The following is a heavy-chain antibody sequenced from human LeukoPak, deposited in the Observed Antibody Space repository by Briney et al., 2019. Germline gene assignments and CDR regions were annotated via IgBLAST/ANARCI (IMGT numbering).Heavy chain of an antibody. CDR3: ERDRIGMITSGGVR. V-gene: IGHV4-34*01. CDR2: INHSGST. D-gene: IGHD3-16*01. J-gene: IGHJ4*02. CDR1: GGSFSGYY. Sequence: LETLSLTCAVYGGSFSGYYWSWIRQPPGKGLEWIGEINHSGSTNYNPSLKSRVTISVDTSQNQFSLKLSSVTAADTAVYYCERDRIGMITSGGVRWGQGTLVTVSS.